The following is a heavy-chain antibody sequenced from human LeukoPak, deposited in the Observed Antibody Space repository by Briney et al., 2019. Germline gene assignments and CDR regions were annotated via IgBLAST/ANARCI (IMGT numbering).Heavy chain of an antibody. D-gene: IGHD2-2*01. V-gene: IGHV1-18*01. J-gene: IGHJ5*02. CDR2: ISGYNGNT. CDR3: ARGVVPAAVNWFDP. CDR1: DYTFTSYG. Sequence: ASVKVSCKASDYTFTSYGISWVRQAPGQGLEWMGWISGYNGNTNYAQNLQGRVTMTTDTSTSIAYMELRSLRSDDTAVYYCARGVVPAAVNWFDPWGQGTLVTVSS.